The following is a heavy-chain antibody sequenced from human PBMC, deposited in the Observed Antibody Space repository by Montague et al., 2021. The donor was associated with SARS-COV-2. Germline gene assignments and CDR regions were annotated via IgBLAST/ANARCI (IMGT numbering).Heavy chain of an antibody. D-gene: IGHD6-13*01. CDR3: ASGRYSSSWYGERRNWFDP. CDR2: INHSGST. V-gene: IGHV4-34*01. J-gene: IGHJ5*02. Sequence: SETLSLTCAVYGGSFSGYYWSWIRQPPGKGLEWIGEINHSGSTNXXPSLKSRVTISVDTSKNQFSLKLSSVTAADTAVYYCASGRYSSSWYGERRNWFDPWGQGTLVTVSS. CDR1: GGSFSGYY.